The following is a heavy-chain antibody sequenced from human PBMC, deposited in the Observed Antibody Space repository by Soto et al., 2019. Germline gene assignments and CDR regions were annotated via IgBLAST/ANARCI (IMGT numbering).Heavy chain of an antibody. V-gene: IGHV4-34*01. CDR3: ERSTLVTAMHYGMDV. CDR2: INHSGST. D-gene: IGHD2-15*01. CDR1: GGSPSGYY. Sequence: PSETLSVPSAVYGGSPSGYYWGWARQPPGRGQQWIGQINHSGSTNYNPSLKSRVTISVDTSKNQFSLKLSSVTAADTAVYYCERSTLVTAMHYGMDVWGQGTTGTVS. J-gene: IGHJ6*02.